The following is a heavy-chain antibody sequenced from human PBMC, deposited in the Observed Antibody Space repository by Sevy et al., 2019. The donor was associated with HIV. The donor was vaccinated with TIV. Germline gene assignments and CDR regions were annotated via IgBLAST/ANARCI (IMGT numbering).Heavy chain of an antibody. D-gene: IGHD3-22*01. CDR2: ISSISSYI. J-gene: IGHJ4*02. V-gene: IGHV3-21*01. Sequence: GGSLRLSCAASGFTFSSYSMNWVRQAPGKGLEWVSSISSISSYIYYADSVKGRFTISRDNAKNSLYLQMNSLRAEDTAVYYCARDLYYYDSSGYLYYFDYWGQGTLVTVSS. CDR1: GFTFSSYS. CDR3: ARDLYYYDSSGYLYYFDY.